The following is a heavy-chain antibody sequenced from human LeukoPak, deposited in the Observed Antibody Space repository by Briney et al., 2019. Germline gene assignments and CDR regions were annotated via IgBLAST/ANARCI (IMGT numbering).Heavy chain of an antibody. D-gene: IGHD1-14*01. Sequence: GGSLRLSCAVSGFTFSGTYMTWIRQAPGKGLESLSYISPSGTDISYADSVKGRFTISRDNAKNSLYLQMNSLRVEDTAVYYCTRDPRNLDYWGQGTLVTVSS. J-gene: IGHJ4*02. CDR3: TRDPRNLDY. CDR2: ISPSGTDI. CDR1: GFTFSGTY. V-gene: IGHV3-11*01.